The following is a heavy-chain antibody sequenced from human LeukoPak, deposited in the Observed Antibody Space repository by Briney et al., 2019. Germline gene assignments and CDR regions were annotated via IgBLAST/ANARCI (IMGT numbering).Heavy chain of an antibody. CDR1: GFAFSSYA. V-gene: IGHV3-30-3*01. CDR2: ISYDGSNK. J-gene: IGHJ4*02. Sequence: GGSLRLSCGASGFAFSSYAMHWVRQAPGKGLEWVAVISYDGSNKYYADSVKGRFTISRDNSKNTLYLQMNSLRAEDTAVYYCAREWVRWLQYHPFDYWGQGTLVTVSS. D-gene: IGHD5-24*01. CDR3: AREWVRWLQYHPFDY.